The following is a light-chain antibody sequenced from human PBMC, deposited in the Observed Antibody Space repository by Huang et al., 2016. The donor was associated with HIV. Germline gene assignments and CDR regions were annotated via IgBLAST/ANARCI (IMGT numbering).Light chain of an antibody. J-gene: IGKJ2*01. Sequence: DIVMAQSPLSLSVTPGEPASISCRSSQSLLQSNGYNYLYWYLHKPEKYPQLLIYLASIRAAGVPDMFSGSGSGIDFTLRISRVDAEDIGVYYCMQALQTPYTFGQGTKLEIK. CDR2: LAS. CDR3: MQALQTPYT. CDR1: QSLLQSNGYNY. V-gene: IGKV2-28*01.